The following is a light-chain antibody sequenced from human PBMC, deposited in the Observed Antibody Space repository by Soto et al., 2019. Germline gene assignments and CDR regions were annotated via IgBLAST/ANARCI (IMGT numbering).Light chain of an antibody. V-gene: IGLV2-14*01. CDR2: EVT. CDR1: SSDVGIYNY. Sequence: QSALTQPASVSGSPGQSIAISCTGTSSDVGIYNYVSWYQQHPGKVPKLIIYEVTNRPSGVSNRFSGSKSCNTASLIISGLQAEDEADYYCTSYTTSSTRVFGTGTKVTVL. J-gene: IGLJ1*01. CDR3: TSYTTSSTRV.